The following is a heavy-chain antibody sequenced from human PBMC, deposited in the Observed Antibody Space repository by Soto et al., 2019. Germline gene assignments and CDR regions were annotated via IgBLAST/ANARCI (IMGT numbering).Heavy chain of an antibody. Sequence: QVQLVQSGAEVKKPGSSVKVSCKASGGTFSSYAISWVRQAPGQGLEWMGGIIPIFGTANYAQKFQGRVTITADESTSTAYMELSSLRSEDTAVYYCARDKVGYSDSRGYYRVSVPPDYYYGMDVWGQGTTVTVSS. CDR2: IIPIFGTA. CDR1: GGTFSSYA. V-gene: IGHV1-69*01. J-gene: IGHJ6*02. CDR3: ARDKVGYSDSRGYYRVSVPPDYYYGMDV. D-gene: IGHD3-22*01.